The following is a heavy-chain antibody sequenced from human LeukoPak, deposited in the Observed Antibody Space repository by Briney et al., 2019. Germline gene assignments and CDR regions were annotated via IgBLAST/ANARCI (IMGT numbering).Heavy chain of an antibody. V-gene: IGHV4-38-2*02. D-gene: IGHD3-10*01. Sequence: SETLSLTCTVSGYSISSGYYWGWIRQPPGKGLEWTGSIDHSGSTYYNPSLKSRITISLDTSKNQFSLKLNSVTAADTAVYYCAKSNGYGLIDIWGQGTMVTVSS. CDR1: GYSISSGYY. CDR2: IDHSGST. J-gene: IGHJ3*02. CDR3: AKSNGYGLIDI.